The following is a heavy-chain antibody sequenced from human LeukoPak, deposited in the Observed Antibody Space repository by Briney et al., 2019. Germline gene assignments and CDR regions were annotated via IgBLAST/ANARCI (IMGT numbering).Heavy chain of an antibody. V-gene: IGHV3-23*01. CDR1: GFTFSSYA. D-gene: IGHD2-2*01. J-gene: IGHJ4*02. Sequence: GGSLRLSCAASGFTFSSYAMSWVRQAPGKGLEWVSAISGSGGSTYYADSVKGRFTISRDNSKNTLYLQMNSLRAEDTAVYYCAKDWEDIVVVPAALFDYWGQRTLVTVSS. CDR3: AKDWEDIVVVPAALFDY. CDR2: ISGSGGST.